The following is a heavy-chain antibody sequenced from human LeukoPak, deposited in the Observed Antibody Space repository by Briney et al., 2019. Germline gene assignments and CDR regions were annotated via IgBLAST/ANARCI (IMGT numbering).Heavy chain of an antibody. CDR3: ARSTYQLLSYYYYGMDV. CDR1: GYTFTGYY. D-gene: IGHD2-2*01. CDR2: INPNSGGT. J-gene: IGHJ6*02. Sequence: ASVKVSCKASGYTFTGYYMHWVRQAPGQGLEWMGWINPNSGGTNYAQKFQGRVTMTRDTSISTAYMELSRLGSDDTAVYYCARSTYQLLSYYYYGMDVWGQGTTVTVSS. V-gene: IGHV1-2*02.